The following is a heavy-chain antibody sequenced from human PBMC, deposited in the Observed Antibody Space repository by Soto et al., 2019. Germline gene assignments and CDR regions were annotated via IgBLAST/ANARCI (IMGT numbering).Heavy chain of an antibody. V-gene: IGHV1-46*03. CDR1: GYTFTSYY. Sequence: ASVKVSCKASGYTFTSYYMHWVRQAPGQGLEWMGIINPSGGSTSYAQKFQGRVTMTRDTSTSTVYMELSSLRSEDTAVYYCARDRDYYGSGSYYLFDYWGQGTLVTVSS. J-gene: IGHJ4*02. CDR3: ARDRDYYGSGSYYLFDY. CDR2: INPSGGST. D-gene: IGHD3-10*01.